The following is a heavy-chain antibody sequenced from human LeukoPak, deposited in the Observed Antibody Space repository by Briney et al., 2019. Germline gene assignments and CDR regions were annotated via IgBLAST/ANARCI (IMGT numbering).Heavy chain of an antibody. D-gene: IGHD3-10*01. Sequence: GGSLRLSCAASGFTLSSYAMNWVRQAPGKGLEWVSYISSSGSTIYYADSVKGRFTISRDNAKNSLYLQMNSLRAEDTALYYCAKDIYGSGGYYFDYWGQGTLVTVSS. V-gene: IGHV3-48*04. CDR3: AKDIYGSGGYYFDY. CDR1: GFTLSSYA. CDR2: ISSSGSTI. J-gene: IGHJ4*02.